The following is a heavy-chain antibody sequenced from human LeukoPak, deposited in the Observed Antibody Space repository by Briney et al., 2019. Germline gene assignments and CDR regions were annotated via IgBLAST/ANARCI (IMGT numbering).Heavy chain of an antibody. Sequence: SVKVSCKASGGTFSIYAINWVRQAPGQGLEWMGGIIPLFGTPNYAQKFQGRVTITADESTNTAYVELNSLRSEDTAVYYCARGTEEYSKSSGWFDPWGQGTLVIVSS. J-gene: IGHJ5*02. D-gene: IGHD6-6*01. CDR2: IIPLFGTP. CDR1: GGTFSIYA. CDR3: ARGTEEYSKSSGWFDP. V-gene: IGHV1-69*01.